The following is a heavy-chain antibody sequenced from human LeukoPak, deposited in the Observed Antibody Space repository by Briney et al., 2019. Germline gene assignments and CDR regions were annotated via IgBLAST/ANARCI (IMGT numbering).Heavy chain of an antibody. V-gene: IGHV1-18*01. J-gene: IGHJ4*02. CDR2: IGAYNGNT. CDR1: GYTFTSYG. D-gene: IGHD1-26*01. CDR3: ARTVVGATPLENYFDY. Sequence: ASVKVSCKASGYTFTSYGISWVRQAPGQGLEWMGWIGAYNGNTNYAQKLQGRVTMTTDTSTSTAYMELRSLRSDDTAVYYCARTVVGATPLENYFDYWGQGTLVTVSS.